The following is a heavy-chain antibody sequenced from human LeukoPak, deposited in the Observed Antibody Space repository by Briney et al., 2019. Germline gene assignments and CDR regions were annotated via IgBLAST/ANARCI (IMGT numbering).Heavy chain of an antibody. CDR1: GGSISSYY. CDR3: ARAPPVHQLLWFGELPYWYFDL. V-gene: IGHV4-59*01. D-gene: IGHD3-10*01. J-gene: IGHJ2*01. Sequence: PSETLSLTCTVSGGSISSYYWSWIRQPPGKGLEWIGYIYYSGSTNYNPSLKSRVTISVDTSKNQFSLKLSSVTAADTAVYYCARAPPVHQLLWFGELPYWYFDLWGRGTLVTVSS. CDR2: IYYSGST.